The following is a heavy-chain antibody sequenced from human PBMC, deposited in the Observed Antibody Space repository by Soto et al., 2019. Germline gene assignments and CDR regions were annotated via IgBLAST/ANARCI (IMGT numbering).Heavy chain of an antibody. Sequence: ASVKVSCKASGYTFTIYGISWVRKAPGQGLEWMGLISAYNGNTNYAQKLPGRVTMTKDTSTSTPCTELRSLRSDDTAVSYCARASPIVVVPAALDYYYGMDGCGQGTTVTSP. D-gene: IGHD2-2*01. J-gene: IGHJ6*02. CDR2: ISAYNGNT. V-gene: IGHV1-18*01. CDR1: GYTFTIYG. CDR3: ARASPIVVVPAALDYYYGMDG.